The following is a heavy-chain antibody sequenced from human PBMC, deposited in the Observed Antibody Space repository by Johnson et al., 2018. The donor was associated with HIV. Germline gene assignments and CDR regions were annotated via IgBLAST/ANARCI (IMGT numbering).Heavy chain of an antibody. CDR1: GFTVSSNY. J-gene: IGHJ3*02. CDR2: IYSGGST. D-gene: IGHD2-15*01. Sequence: VQLVESGGGLVQPGGSLRLSCAASGFTVSSNYMTWVRQAPGKGLEWVSVIYSGGSTYYADSVKGRFTISRDNSKNSLYLQMNRLRAEDTAVYYCARDRVVSATIGAFDIWGQGTMVTVSS. CDR3: ARDRVVSATIGAFDI. V-gene: IGHV3-66*01.